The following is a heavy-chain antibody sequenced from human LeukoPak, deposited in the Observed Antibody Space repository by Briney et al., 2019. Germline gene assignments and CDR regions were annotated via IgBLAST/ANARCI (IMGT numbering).Heavy chain of an antibody. V-gene: IGHV3-74*03. D-gene: IGHD6-19*01. J-gene: IGHJ3*02. CDR1: GFTLDNHW. CDR3: ARALAVAASGPLDI. Sequence: GGSLRLSCAASGFTLDNHWIYWVRQAPGKGLVWVSRINTDGSSTTYADSVKGRFTISRDNAYNTLYLQMNSLRADDTAVYFCARALAVAASGPLDIWGKGTMVTVSS. CDR2: INTDGSST.